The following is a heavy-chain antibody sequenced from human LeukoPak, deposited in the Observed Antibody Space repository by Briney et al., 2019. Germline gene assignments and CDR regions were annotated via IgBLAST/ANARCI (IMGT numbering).Heavy chain of an antibody. CDR2: IYYSGST. CDR3: AGHHTGTLRVDY. Sequence: PSETLSLTCTVSGGSISNNSYFWGWIRQPPGQGLEWICSIYYSGSTYYNPSLKSRFTIPVHTPKYQFSLRLSSVTAADTALYYCAGHHTGTLRVDYWGQGTLVTVSS. J-gene: IGHJ4*02. D-gene: IGHD1-1*01. CDR1: GGSISNNSYF. V-gene: IGHV4-39*01.